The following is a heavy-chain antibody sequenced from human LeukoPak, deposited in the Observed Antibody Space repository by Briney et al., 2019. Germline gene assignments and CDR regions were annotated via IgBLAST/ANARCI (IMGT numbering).Heavy chain of an antibody. CDR2: IKSKTDGGTT. CDR3: TTDFAGYCSSTSCYAADY. V-gene: IGHV3-15*01. D-gene: IGHD2-2*03. CDR1: GFTFSNAW. J-gene: IGHJ4*02. Sequence: GGSLRLSCAASGFTFSNAWMSWVRQAPGKGLEWVGRIKSKTDGGTTDYAAPVKGRFTSSRDDSKNTLYLQMNSLKTEDTAVYYCTTDFAGYCSSTSCYAADYWGQGTLVTVSS.